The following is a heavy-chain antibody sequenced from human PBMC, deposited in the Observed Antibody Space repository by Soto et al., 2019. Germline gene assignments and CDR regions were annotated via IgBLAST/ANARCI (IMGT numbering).Heavy chain of an antibody. CDR3: ARVGMVGTVLGSWFDA. D-gene: IGHD6-19*01. Sequence: SETLSLTCTVSGGSISSFYWSWIRQPAGKGLEWIGRIYTSGITNYNPSVKSRVTLSVDTSKNQFSLKLRSVTAADTAVYYCARVGMVGTVLGSWFDAWSQGTLVTVSS. CDR2: IYTSGIT. CDR1: GGSISSFY. V-gene: IGHV4-4*07. J-gene: IGHJ5*02.